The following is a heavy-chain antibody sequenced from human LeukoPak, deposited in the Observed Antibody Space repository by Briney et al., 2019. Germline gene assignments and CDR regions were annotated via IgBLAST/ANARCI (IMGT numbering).Heavy chain of an antibody. CDR1: GFFFGSYA. Sequence: GGSLRLFCAASGFFFGSYAVHWIRQAPGKGLEWVANIKQDGSEKYYVDSVKGRFTISRDNAKNSLYLQMNSLRAEDTAVYYCARVYGVVFDYWGQGTLVTVSS. V-gene: IGHV3-7*01. CDR2: IKQDGSEK. CDR3: ARVYGVVFDY. J-gene: IGHJ4*02. D-gene: IGHD4-17*01.